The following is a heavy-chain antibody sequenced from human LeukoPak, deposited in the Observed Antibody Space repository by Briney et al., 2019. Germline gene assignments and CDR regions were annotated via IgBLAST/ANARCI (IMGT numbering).Heavy chain of an antibody. Sequence: GGSLRLSCRASGITFIRYGISWVRQGPGAGLEWVSGFSGSAINPYYAESVKGRFTVSRDNSRHILYLQMNSLRVEDTAVYYCAIWRYFYDDAISWGQGTPVSVSS. CDR2: FSGSAINP. D-gene: IGHD3-22*01. CDR1: GITFIRYG. V-gene: IGHV3-23*01. CDR3: AIWRYFYDDAIS. J-gene: IGHJ5*02.